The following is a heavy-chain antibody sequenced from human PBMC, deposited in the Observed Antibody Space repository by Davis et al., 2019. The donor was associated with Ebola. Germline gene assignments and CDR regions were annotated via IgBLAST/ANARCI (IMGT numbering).Heavy chain of an antibody. CDR2: IWYDGSNK. V-gene: IGHV3-33*08. D-gene: IGHD1-26*01. CDR3: ARGLVGATKGFFDY. Sequence: PGGSLRLSCAASGFTFSSYGMHWVRQAPGKGLEWVAVIWYDGSNKYYADSVKGRFTISRDNSKNTLYLQMNSLRAEDTAVYYCARGLVGATKGFFDYWGQGTLVTVSS. J-gene: IGHJ4*02. CDR1: GFTFSSYG.